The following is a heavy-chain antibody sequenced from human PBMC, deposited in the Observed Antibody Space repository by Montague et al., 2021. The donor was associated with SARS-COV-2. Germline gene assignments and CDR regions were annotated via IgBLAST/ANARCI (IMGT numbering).Heavy chain of an antibody. CDR2: ISYSGST. V-gene: IGHV4-59*08. Sequence: SETLSLTCTVSGGSISSFYWSWFRQPPGKGLERIGYISYSGSTNYNPSLTSRVTMSVDTSKNQFSLKLNSVTAADTAVYYCARHYSATLPAVYWGQGTLVTVSS. D-gene: IGHD2-15*01. CDR1: GGSISSFY. CDR3: ARHYSATLPAVY. J-gene: IGHJ4*02.